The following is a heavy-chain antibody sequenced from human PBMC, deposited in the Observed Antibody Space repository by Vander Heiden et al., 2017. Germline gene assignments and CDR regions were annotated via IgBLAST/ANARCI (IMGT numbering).Heavy chain of an antibody. CDR2: ISYSETT. CDR1: GDSISSRNYY. V-gene: IGHV4-39*01. CDR3: ARHPLYGDPAWFDS. D-gene: IGHD4-17*01. J-gene: IGHJ5*01. Sequence: QLQLQESGPGLVKPSETLSLTCTVSGDSISSRNYYWGWIRQPPGKGLEWIASISYSETTYDNPSLKSRVTISVDTSKNQFALKLRSVTAADTALYYCARHPLYGDPAWFDSWGQGTLVTVSS.